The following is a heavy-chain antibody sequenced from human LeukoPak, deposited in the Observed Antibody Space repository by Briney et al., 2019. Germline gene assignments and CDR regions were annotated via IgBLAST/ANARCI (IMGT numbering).Heavy chain of an antibody. CDR3: ARVVAVTGTPVYYMDV. CDR1: GYMFTGYY. J-gene: IGHJ6*03. D-gene: IGHD6-19*01. CDR2: INPNSGGT. Sequence: GASVKVSCKASGYMFTGYYMHLVRQAPGQGLEWMGWINPNSGGTNYAQKFQGRVTMTRDTSISTAYMDLNRLRSDDTAVYYCARVVAVTGTPVYYMDVWGKGTTVTVSS. V-gene: IGHV1-2*02.